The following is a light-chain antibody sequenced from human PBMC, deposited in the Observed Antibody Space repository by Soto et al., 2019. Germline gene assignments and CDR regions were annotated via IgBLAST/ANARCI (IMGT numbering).Light chain of an antibody. J-gene: IGKJ4*01. CDR3: QQYNNWHTLT. Sequence: EIVMTQSPATLSVSPGERATLSCGASQSVSSNLAWYQQKPGQAPRLLIYGASTRATGIPARFSGSGSGIEFTLTISSLKSEDFAVYYCQQYNNWHTLTFGGGTKVDIK. CDR1: QSVSSN. V-gene: IGKV3-15*01. CDR2: GAS.